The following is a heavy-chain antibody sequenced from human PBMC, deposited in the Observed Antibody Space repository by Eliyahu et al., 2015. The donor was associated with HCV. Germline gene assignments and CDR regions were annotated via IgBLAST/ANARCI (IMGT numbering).Heavy chain of an antibody. J-gene: IGHJ4*02. D-gene: IGHD2-2*02. Sequence: EVQLVESGGGLVKPGGSLXLSXAASXXXFXSYSMNXVRQAPGKGLEWVSSISSTSSYIYYADSVKGRFTISRDNAKNSLFLQMNSLRAEDTAVYYCARGNCSSISCYRYGYWGQGTLVTVSS. CDR2: ISSTSSYI. CDR1: XXXFXSYS. CDR3: ARGNCSSISCYRYGY. V-gene: IGHV3-21*01.